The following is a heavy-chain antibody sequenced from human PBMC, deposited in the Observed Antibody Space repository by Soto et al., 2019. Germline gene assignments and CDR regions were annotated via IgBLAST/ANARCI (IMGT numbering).Heavy chain of an antibody. CDR3: ARTSAAGKYYAGMDV. CDR1: GYSFISYW. V-gene: IGHV5-51*01. D-gene: IGHD6-13*01. J-gene: IGHJ6*02. CDR2: IYPGDSDT. Sequence: EVQLVQSGAEVKKPGESLKISCKGSGYSFISYWIGWVRQMPGKGLEWMGIIYPGDSDTRYSPSFQGQVTISADKSISTAYLQWSSLKASDTAMYYCARTSAAGKYYAGMDVWGQGTTVTVSS.